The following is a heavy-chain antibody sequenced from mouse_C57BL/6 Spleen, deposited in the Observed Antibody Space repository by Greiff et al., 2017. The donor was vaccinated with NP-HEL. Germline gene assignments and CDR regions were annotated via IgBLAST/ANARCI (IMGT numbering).Heavy chain of an antibody. CDR2: IYPSDSET. J-gene: IGHJ1*03. CDR3: ARGYYGSSYGYFDV. V-gene: IGHV1-61*01. Sequence: QVQLQQPGAELVRPGSSVKLSCKASGYTFTSYWMDWVKQRPGQGLEWIGNIYPSDSETHYNQKFKDKATLTVDKSSSTAYMQLSSQTSEDSAVYYCARGYYGSSYGYFDVWGTGTTVTVSS. D-gene: IGHD1-1*01. CDR1: GYTFTSYW.